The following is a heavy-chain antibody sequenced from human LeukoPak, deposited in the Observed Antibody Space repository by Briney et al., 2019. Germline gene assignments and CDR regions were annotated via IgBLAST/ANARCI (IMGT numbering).Heavy chain of an antibody. D-gene: IGHD3-10*01. V-gene: IGHV3-13*01. CDR3: ARVAMVRGVQYFDY. CDR2: IGTAGDT. CDR1: GFTFSSYD. Sequence: GGSLRLSCAASGFTFSSYDMHWVRQATGKGLEWVSAIGTAGDTYYPGSVKGRFTISRENAKNSLYLQMNSLRAGDTAVYYCARVAMVRGVQYFDYWGQGTLVTVPS. J-gene: IGHJ4*02.